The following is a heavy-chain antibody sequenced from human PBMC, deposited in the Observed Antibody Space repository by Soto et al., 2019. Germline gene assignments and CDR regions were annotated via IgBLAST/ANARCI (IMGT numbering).Heavy chain of an antibody. CDR3: ATALGCRSTSCTLDY. D-gene: IGHD2-2*01. CDR1: GYTFTNFG. CDR2: ISTYNGNT. J-gene: IGHJ4*02. V-gene: IGHV1-18*01. Sequence: QVQLVQSGGEVKMPGASVKVSCKASGYTFTNFGIIWVRQAPGQGLEWMGWISTYNGNTNYAQKFQGRVTMTTDTSTTTAYMELRRLGSDDTAVYYCATALGCRSTSCTLDYWGQGTRVIVSS.